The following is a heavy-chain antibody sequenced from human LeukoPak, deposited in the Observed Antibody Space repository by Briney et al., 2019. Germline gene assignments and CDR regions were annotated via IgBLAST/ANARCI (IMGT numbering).Heavy chain of an antibody. Sequence: NPSETLSLTCAVYGGSFSAYYWSWIRQPPGKGLEWIGEINHSGSTNYNPSLKSRVTILVDTSKNQFSLKLSSVTAADTAVYYCARATSGSRDGYNWRFDYWGQGTLVTVSS. J-gene: IGHJ4*02. D-gene: IGHD5-24*01. V-gene: IGHV4-34*01. CDR3: ARATSGSRDGYNWRFDY. CDR2: INHSGST. CDR1: GGSFSAYY.